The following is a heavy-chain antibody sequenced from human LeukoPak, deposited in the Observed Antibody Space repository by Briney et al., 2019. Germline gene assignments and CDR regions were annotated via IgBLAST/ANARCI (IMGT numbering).Heavy chain of an antibody. V-gene: IGHV1-8*01. Sequence: ASVKVSCKASGYTFTSYDINWVRQATGQGLEWMGWVNPNSGHTGFAQKFQGRVSMTSNTSISTAYMEVRSLRSEDTAVYYCAARRPRLGPFDYWGQGTLVTVSS. CDR1: GYTFTSYD. CDR3: AARRPRLGPFDY. D-gene: IGHD1-14*01. J-gene: IGHJ4*02. CDR2: VNPNSGHT.